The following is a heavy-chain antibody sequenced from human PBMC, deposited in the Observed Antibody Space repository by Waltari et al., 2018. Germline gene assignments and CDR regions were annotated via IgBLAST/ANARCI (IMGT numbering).Heavy chain of an antibody. V-gene: IGHV1-69-2*01. CDR2: VDPEDGET. Sequence: EVQLVQSGAEVKKPGATVKISCKASGYTFTDYYMQWVQQAPGKGLEWMGRVDPEDGETIYAEKFQCRVTITADTSTDTAYMELSSLRSEDTAVYYCARVTMVRADAFDIWGQGTMVTVSS. CDR3: ARVTMVRADAFDI. CDR1: GYTFTDYY. J-gene: IGHJ3*02. D-gene: IGHD3-10*01.